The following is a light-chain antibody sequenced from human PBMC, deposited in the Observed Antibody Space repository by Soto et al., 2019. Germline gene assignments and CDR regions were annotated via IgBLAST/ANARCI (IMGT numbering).Light chain of an antibody. Sequence: QSVLTQPRSVSGSPGQSVTISCTGTSSDVGGYNFVSWFQQHPGKASKLLIYDVSKRPSGVPDRFSGSKSGNTASLTISGLQAEDEADDYCCSYAGTYTYVFGSGTKLTVL. J-gene: IGLJ1*01. CDR1: SSDVGGYNF. CDR3: CSYAGTYTYV. V-gene: IGLV2-11*01. CDR2: DVS.